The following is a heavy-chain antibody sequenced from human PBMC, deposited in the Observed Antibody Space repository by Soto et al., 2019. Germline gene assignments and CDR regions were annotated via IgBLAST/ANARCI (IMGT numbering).Heavy chain of an antibody. D-gene: IGHD1-1*01. CDR3: ARGQHHYYGMDV. Sequence: SETLSLTCAISGDNVARISAAWNWIRQSPSRGLEWLGRTSYMSRWFDEYAESVKSRMTIIPDTFKNQVTLQLNSVTPEDTAVYYCARGQHHYYGMDVWGQGTTVTVSS. V-gene: IGHV6-1*01. J-gene: IGHJ6*02. CDR2: TSYMSRWFD. CDR1: GDNVARISAA.